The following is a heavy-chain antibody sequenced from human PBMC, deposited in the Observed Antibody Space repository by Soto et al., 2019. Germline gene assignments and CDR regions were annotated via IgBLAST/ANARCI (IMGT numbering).Heavy chain of an antibody. J-gene: IGHJ4*02. CDR3: ARALGGYYFDY. CDR2: IYYSGST. D-gene: IGHD3-16*01. V-gene: IGHV4-59*01. Sequence: SATLSLTCTVSGGSISSYYWSWIRQPRGKGLEWIGYIYYSGSTNYNPSLKSRVTISVDTSKNQFSLKLSSVTAADTAVYYCARALGGYYFDYWGQGTLVTVSS. CDR1: GGSISSYY.